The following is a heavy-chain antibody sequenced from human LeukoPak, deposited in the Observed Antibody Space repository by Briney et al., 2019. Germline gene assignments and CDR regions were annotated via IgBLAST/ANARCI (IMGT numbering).Heavy chain of an antibody. D-gene: IGHD3-3*01. CDR3: AKHNNFWSGYADH. Sequence: SETLSLTCTVSGGSIRSTSYYWGWIRQPPGKGLEWIGSIYYSGSTYYNPSLKSRVTISVDTSKNQFSLKLSSVTAADTAVYYCAKHNNFWSGYADHWGQETLVTVSS. J-gene: IGHJ4*02. V-gene: IGHV4-39*01. CDR1: GGSIRSTSYY. CDR2: IYYSGST.